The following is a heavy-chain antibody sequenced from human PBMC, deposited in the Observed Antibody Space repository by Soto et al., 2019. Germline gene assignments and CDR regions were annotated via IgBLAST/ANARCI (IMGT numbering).Heavy chain of an antibody. Sequence: PSETLSLTCTVSGGSISSYYWSWIRQPPGKGLEWIGYIYYSGSTNYNPSLKSRVTISVDTSKNQFSLKLSPVTAADTAVYYCARGRFGPPPSNWFDPWGQGTLVTVSS. CDR3: ARGRFGPPPSNWFDP. J-gene: IGHJ5*02. V-gene: IGHV4-59*01. CDR1: GGSISSYY. CDR2: IYYSGST. D-gene: IGHD3-10*01.